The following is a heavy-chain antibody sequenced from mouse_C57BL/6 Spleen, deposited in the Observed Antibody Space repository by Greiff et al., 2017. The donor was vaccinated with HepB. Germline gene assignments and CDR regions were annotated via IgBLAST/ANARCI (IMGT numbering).Heavy chain of an antibody. CDR1: GYTFTDYY. V-gene: IGHV1-26*01. Sequence: VQLQQSGPELVKPGASVKISCKASGYTFTDYYMNWVKQSHGKSLEWIGDINPNNGGTSYNQKFKGKATSTVDKSSSTAYMELRSLTSEDSAVYYCARHWGYYFDYWGQGTTLTVSS. CDR2: INPNNGGT. D-gene: IGHD4-1*01. J-gene: IGHJ2*01. CDR3: ARHWGYYFDY.